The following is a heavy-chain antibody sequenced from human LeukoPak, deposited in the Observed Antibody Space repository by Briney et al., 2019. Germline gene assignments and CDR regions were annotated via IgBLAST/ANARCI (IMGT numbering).Heavy chain of an antibody. CDR1: GASVSSHY. V-gene: IGHV4-59*02. J-gene: IGHJ4*02. CDR2: IDYSGST. CDR3: ARGHYYDTSGDY. Sequence: SETLSLTCTVSGASVSSHYWSWIRQPPGKGLEWIGYIDYSGSTNYNPSLKGRVTISVDTSKNQFSLNLSSVTAADTAVYYCARGHYYDTSGDYWGQGTLVTVSS. D-gene: IGHD3-22*01.